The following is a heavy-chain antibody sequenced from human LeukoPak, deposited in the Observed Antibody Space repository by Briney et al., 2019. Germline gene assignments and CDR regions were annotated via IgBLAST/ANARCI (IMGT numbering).Heavy chain of an antibody. D-gene: IGHD1-1*01. Sequence: SQTLSLTCTVSGGSISSGGYYWSWIRQHPGKGLEWIGYIYYSGSTYYNPSLKSRVTISVDTSKNQFSLKLSPVTAADTAVYYCAGRTQLGAFDIWGQGTMVTVSS. CDR3: AGRTQLGAFDI. CDR2: IYYSGST. V-gene: IGHV4-31*03. J-gene: IGHJ3*02. CDR1: GGSISSGGYY.